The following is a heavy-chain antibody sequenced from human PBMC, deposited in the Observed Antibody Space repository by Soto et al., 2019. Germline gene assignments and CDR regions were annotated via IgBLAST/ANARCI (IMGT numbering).Heavy chain of an antibody. CDR3: AIGKRLAARDYYYYYMDV. CDR2: ISAYNGNT. V-gene: IGHV1-18*01. Sequence: QVQLVQSGAEVKKPGASVKVSCKASGYTFTSYGISWVRQAPGQGREWMGGISAYNGNTNYAQKLQGRVTMTTDTSTSTAYMELRSLRSDDTAVYYCAIGKRLAARDYYYYYMDVWGKGTTVTVSS. J-gene: IGHJ6*03. CDR1: GYTFTSYG. D-gene: IGHD6-6*01.